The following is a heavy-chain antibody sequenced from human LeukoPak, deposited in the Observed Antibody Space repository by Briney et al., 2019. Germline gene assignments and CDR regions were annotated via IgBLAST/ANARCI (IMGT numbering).Heavy chain of an antibody. CDR1: GFTFSSYA. V-gene: IGHV3-30*04. Sequence: GGSLRLSCAASGFTFSSYAMHWVRQAPGKRLEWVAVISYDGSNKYYADSVKGRFTISRDNSKNTLYLQMNSLRAEDTAVYYCARERIAATGTNWFDPWGQGTLVTVSS. CDR3: ARERIAATGTNWFDP. D-gene: IGHD6-13*01. J-gene: IGHJ5*02. CDR2: ISYDGSNK.